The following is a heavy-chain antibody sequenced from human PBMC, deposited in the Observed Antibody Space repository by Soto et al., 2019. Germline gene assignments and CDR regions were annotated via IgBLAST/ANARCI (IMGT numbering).Heavy chain of an antibody. Sequence: GGSLRLSCAASGFTFSSYAMSWVRQAPGKGLEWVSAISGSGGSTYYADSVKGRFTISRDNSKNTLYLQMNSLRAEDTAVYDCAKDLDVVVVVAATFGYWGQGTLVTVSS. D-gene: IGHD2-15*01. J-gene: IGHJ4*02. V-gene: IGHV3-23*01. CDR1: GFTFSSYA. CDR2: ISGSGGST. CDR3: AKDLDVVVVVAATFGY.